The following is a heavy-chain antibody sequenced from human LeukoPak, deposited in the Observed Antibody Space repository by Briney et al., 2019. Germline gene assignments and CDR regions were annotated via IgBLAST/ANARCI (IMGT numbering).Heavy chain of an antibody. CDR2: FDPEDGET. Sequence: ASVKVSCKASGGTFSSYAISWVRQAPGKGLEWMGGFDPEDGETIYAQKFQGRVTMTEDTSTDTAYMELSSLRSEDTAVYYCATPGQKQRDYFDYWGQGTLVTVSS. V-gene: IGHV1-24*01. CDR3: ATPGQKQRDYFDY. CDR1: GGTFSSYA. D-gene: IGHD6-25*01. J-gene: IGHJ4*02.